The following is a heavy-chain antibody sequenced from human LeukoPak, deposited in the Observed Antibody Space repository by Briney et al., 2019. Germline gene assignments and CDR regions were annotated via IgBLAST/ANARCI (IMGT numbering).Heavy chain of an antibody. CDR3: ARRLDYYDSSGPALDY. CDR1: GGTFSSYA. CDR2: IIPIFGTA. Sequence: SVKVSCKASGGTFSSYAISWVRQAPGQGLEWMGGIIPIFGTANYAQKFQGRVTITADESTSTAYMELSSLRSEDTAVYYCARRLDYYDSSGPALDYWGQGTLVTVSS. D-gene: IGHD3-22*01. V-gene: IGHV1-69*13. J-gene: IGHJ4*02.